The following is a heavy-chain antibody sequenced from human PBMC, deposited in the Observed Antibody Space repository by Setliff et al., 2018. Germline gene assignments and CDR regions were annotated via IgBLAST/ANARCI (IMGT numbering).Heavy chain of an antibody. CDR3: VNSYRGYDDYPDY. CDR2: IKQDGSET. V-gene: IGHV3-7*03. J-gene: IGHJ4*02. CDR1: GFAFSSYS. Sequence: GGSLRLSCAASGFAFSSYSMNWVRQAPGKGLEWVANIKQDGSETYYGGSVKGRFTISRDNAKNSLYLQMNSLRVEDTAVYYCVNSYRGYDDYPDYWGQGTLVTVSS. D-gene: IGHD3-16*02.